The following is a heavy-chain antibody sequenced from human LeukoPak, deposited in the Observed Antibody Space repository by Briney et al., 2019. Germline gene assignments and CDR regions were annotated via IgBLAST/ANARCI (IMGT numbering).Heavy chain of an antibody. D-gene: IGHD4-23*01. V-gene: IGHV3-21*01. CDR3: ARGDGGNSFDY. CDR2: ISSSSSYI. CDR1: GFTFSSYS. Sequence: PGGALHLSCAASGFTFSSYSMDWVRPAPGKGLEGGSSISSSSSYIYYADSVKGRFTISRDNAKNSLYLQMNSLRAEDTAVYYCARGDGGNSFDYWGQGTLVTVSS. J-gene: IGHJ4*02.